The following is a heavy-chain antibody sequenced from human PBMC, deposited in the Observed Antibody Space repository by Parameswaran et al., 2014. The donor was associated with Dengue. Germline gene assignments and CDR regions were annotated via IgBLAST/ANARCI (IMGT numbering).Heavy chain of an antibody. CDR3: ARDKHYDFWSGSHFDY. CDR2: ISYDGSNK. V-gene: IGHV3-30-3*01. D-gene: IGHD3-3*01. Sequence: WIRQPPGKGLEWVAVISYDGSNKYYADSVKGRFTISRDNSKNTLYLQMNSLRAEDTAVYYCARDKHYDFWSGSHFDYWGQGTLVTVSS. J-gene: IGHJ4*02.